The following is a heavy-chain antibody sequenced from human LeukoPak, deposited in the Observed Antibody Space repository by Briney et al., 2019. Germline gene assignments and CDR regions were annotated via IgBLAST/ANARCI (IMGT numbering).Heavy chain of an antibody. J-gene: IGHJ4*02. D-gene: IGHD7-27*01. V-gene: IGHV3-74*01. Sequence: PGGSLRLSCAASGFDFSRYWVHWVRQGPDKRLVWVARMNTDGGVTTYADSVKGRFTVSRDNAKNMLYLQMNSLRAEDTAVYYCVRAPLGTDGYWGQGILVTVSS. CDR3: VRAPLGTDGY. CDR2: MNTDGGVT. CDR1: GFDFSRYW.